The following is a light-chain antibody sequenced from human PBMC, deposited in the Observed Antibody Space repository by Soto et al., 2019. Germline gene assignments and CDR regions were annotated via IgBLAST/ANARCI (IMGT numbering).Light chain of an antibody. J-gene: IGLJ2*01. CDR2: GVS. CDR1: SSDIGGYNY. V-gene: IGLV2-14*01. Sequence: QSVLTQPASVSGSPGQSITISCTGTSSDIGGYNYVSWYQQYPGKAPKLMIFGVSDRPSGVSNRFSGSKSGTTASLTISGRQAEDEADDYCSSYKTSSTVVVFGGGTKLTVL. CDR3: SSYKTSSTVVV.